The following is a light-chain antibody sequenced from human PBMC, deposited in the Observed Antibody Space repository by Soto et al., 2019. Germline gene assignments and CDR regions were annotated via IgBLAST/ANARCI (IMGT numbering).Light chain of an antibody. CDR3: AAWDDSLSGLK. CDR1: SSNIGSTY. J-gene: IGLJ3*02. Sequence: QAVVTQPPSASGTPGQRVTISCSGSSSNIGSTYVHWYQQLPGTAPKLLIYRDNQRPSGVPDRFSGSKSGTSASLAISGLRSEDEADYFCAAWDDSLSGLKFGGGTKLTVL. V-gene: IGLV1-47*01. CDR2: RDN.